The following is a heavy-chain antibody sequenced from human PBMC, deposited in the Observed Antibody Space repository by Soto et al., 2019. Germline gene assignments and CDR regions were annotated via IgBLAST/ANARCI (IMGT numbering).Heavy chain of an antibody. CDR2: INHSGST. CDR3: ATLGHYDFWSGFRKGNWFDP. CDR1: GGSFIGYY. D-gene: IGHD3-3*01. J-gene: IGHJ5*02. Sequence: QVQLQQWCAGLLKPSETVSLTCAVYGGSFIGYYGTWIRQPPGKGLEWIGEINHSGSTNYNPSLKSRVTISADTSKNQFSLRLSSVTAADTAVYYCATLGHYDFWSGFRKGNWFDPWGQGTLVTVSS. V-gene: IGHV4-34*01.